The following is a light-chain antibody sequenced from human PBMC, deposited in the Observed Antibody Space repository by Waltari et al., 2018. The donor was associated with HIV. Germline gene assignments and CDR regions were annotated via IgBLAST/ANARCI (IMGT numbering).Light chain of an antibody. CDR3: QQYNNWPMYT. CDR2: GAS. Sequence: EIVMTQSPATLSVSPGERATLSCRASQSVSSNLAWYQQKPGQPPRLLIYGASTRATGIPARFSGSGSGTEFTLTISSLQSEDFAVYYCQQYNNWPMYTFGQGTKLEIK. V-gene: IGKV3-15*01. J-gene: IGKJ2*01. CDR1: QSVSSN.